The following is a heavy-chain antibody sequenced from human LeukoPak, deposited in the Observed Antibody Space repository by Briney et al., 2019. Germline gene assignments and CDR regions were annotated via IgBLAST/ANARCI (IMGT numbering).Heavy chain of an antibody. Sequence: PGGSLRLSCAASGFTFSSYSMNWVRQAPGKGLEWVSSISSSSSYIYYADSVKGRFTISRDNAKNSLYLQMNSLRAEDTAVYYCAMIYCSSTSCYTIIGTALDYWGQGTLVTVSS. CDR2: ISSSSSYI. V-gene: IGHV3-21*01. CDR1: GFTFSSYS. D-gene: IGHD2-2*02. J-gene: IGHJ4*02. CDR3: AMIYCSSTSCYTIIGTALDY.